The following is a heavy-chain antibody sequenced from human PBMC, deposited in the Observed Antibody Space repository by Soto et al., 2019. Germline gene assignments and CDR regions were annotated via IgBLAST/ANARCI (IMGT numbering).Heavy chain of an antibody. Sequence: QVQLVQSGAEVKKPGASVKVSCKASGFNFAGYFLHWVRQAPGQGLEWMGWINPNSGATKDAQKFQGRVTMTWDTSISSAYIELVSLRFDDAAVYYCARAVRGRSQEFANWGQGTRVTVSS. J-gene: IGHJ4*02. CDR1: GFNFAGYF. D-gene: IGHD3-10*01. V-gene: IGHV1-2*02. CDR3: ARAVRGRSQEFAN. CDR2: INPNSGAT.